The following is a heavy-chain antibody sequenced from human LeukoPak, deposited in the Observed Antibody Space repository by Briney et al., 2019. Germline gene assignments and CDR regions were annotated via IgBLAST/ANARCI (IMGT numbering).Heavy chain of an antibody. Sequence: GSLRLSCAASGFTFSTYWMSWVRQAPGKGLEWIGYIYYTGSTNHNPSLKGRVAISVDTSKNQFSLMLTSVTGADTAMYYCARGHSSGWYNLDYWGQGTLVTVSS. CDR1: GFTFSTYW. J-gene: IGHJ4*02. V-gene: IGHV4-59*01. CDR2: IYYTGST. CDR3: ARGHSSGWYNLDY. D-gene: IGHD6-13*01.